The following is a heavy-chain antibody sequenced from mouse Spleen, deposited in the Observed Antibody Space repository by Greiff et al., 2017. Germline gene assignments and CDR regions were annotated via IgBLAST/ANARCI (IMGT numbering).Heavy chain of an antibody. V-gene: IGHV1-58*01. CDR1: GYTFTSYG. D-gene: IGHD2-1*01. CDR3: ARSPGNWRLFAY. CDR2: IYIGNGYT. J-gene: IGHJ3*01. Sequence: EVQLQQPGAELVRPGSSVKMSCKTSGYTFTSYGINWVKQRPGQGLEWIGYIYIGNGYTEYNEKFKDKATLTADKSSSTAYMQLSSLTSEDSAVYYCARSPGNWRLFAYWGQGTLVTVSA.